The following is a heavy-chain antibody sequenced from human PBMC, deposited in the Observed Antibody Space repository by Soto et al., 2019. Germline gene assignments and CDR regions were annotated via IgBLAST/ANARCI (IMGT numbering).Heavy chain of an antibody. CDR2: ISYDGSKK. V-gene: IGHV3-30-3*01. D-gene: IGHD6-6*01. J-gene: IGHJ4*02. Sequence: GGSLRLSCAASGFTFSSYTMYWVRQAPGKGLEWVAVISYDGSKKYYADSVKGRFTISRDNSKDTLYVQMNSLRAEDTAAYYCARDQGSSSGHYFDYWGQGALVTVSS. CDR1: GFTFSSYT. CDR3: ARDQGSSSGHYFDY.